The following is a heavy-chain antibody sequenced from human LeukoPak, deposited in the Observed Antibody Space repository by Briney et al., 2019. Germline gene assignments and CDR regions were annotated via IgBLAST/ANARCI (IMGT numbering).Heavy chain of an antibody. V-gene: IGHV4-39*01. CDR1: GDSVSRSDSY. Sequence: KPSETLSLTCTVFGDSVSRSDSYWDWIRQPPGKGLEWIGTIYYSGRTYYSPSLKSRVTISVDTSKNQFSLKLSSVTAADTAVYYCARAAGVLRFLEWLPLYYFDYWGQGTLVTVSS. J-gene: IGHJ4*02. D-gene: IGHD3-3*01. CDR2: IYYSGRT. CDR3: ARAAGVLRFLEWLPLYYFDY.